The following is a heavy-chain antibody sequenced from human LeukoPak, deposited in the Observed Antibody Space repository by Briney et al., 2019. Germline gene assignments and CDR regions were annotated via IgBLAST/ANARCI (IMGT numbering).Heavy chain of an antibody. J-gene: IGHJ4*02. CDR2: INHSGST. CDR3: ARDFRSSSGYYPFDY. Sequence: PSETLSLTCAVYGGSFSGYYWSWIRQPPGKGLEWIGEINHSGSTNYNPSLKSRVTISVDKSKNQFSLKLSSVTAADTAVYYCARDFRSSSGYYPFDYWGQGTLVTVSS. D-gene: IGHD3-22*01. CDR1: GGSFSGYY. V-gene: IGHV4-34*01.